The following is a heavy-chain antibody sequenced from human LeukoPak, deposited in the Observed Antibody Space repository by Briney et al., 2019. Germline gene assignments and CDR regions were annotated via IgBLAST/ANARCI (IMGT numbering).Heavy chain of an antibody. D-gene: IGHD2-2*01. J-gene: IGHJ4*02. CDR1: GYTFTGYY. CDR2: INPNSGGT. CDR3: ARDPPRYQLLSSPLPFDY. Sequence: GASVKVSCKASGYTFTGYYMHWVRQAPGQGLEWLGWINPNSGGTNYAQKFQGRVTMTRDTSISTAYMELSRLRSDDTAVYYRARDPPRYQLLSSPLPFDYWGQGTLVTVSS. V-gene: IGHV1-2*02.